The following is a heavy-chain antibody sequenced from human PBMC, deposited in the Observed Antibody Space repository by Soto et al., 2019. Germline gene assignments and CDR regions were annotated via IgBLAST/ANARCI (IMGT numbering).Heavy chain of an antibody. CDR2: VYYRGRS. CDR3: VSQRTTVPTQAYFDY. D-gene: IGHD4-17*01. V-gene: IGHV4-39*01. Sequence: SETLSLTWTVSGGSVTNSSYYWVWIRQSPGKVLEWIGSVYYRGRSYSKSSVKSRVTISVDTSKNRFSLSLNSVTASDTAVYFCVSQRTTVPTQAYFDYWGPGALVTVSS. CDR1: GGSVTNSSYY. J-gene: IGHJ4*02.